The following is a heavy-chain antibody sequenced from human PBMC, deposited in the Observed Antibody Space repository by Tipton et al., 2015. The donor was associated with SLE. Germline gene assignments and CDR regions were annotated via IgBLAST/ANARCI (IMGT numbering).Heavy chain of an antibody. D-gene: IGHD2-2*01. CDR3: ARGKYQLPLYYYYYMDV. CDR2: IYTSGST. Sequence: TLSLTCTVSGGSISSYYWSWIRQPAGKGLEWIGRIYTSGSTNYNPSLKSRVTMSVDTSKNQFSLKLSSVTAADTAVYYCARGKYQLPLYYYYYMDVWSKGTTVTVSS. CDR1: GGSISSYY. J-gene: IGHJ6*03. V-gene: IGHV4-4*07.